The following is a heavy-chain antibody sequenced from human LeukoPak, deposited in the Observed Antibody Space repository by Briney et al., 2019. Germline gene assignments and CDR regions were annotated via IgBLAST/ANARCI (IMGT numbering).Heavy chain of an antibody. CDR3: AKASLRFLEWLPPDAFDI. D-gene: IGHD3-3*01. V-gene: IGHV3-30*04. CDR2: ISYDGGNK. Sequence: GGSLRLSCAASGFTFSSYAMHWVRQAPGKGLEWVAVISYDGGNKYYADSVKGRFTISRDNSKNTLYLQMNSLRAEDTAVYYCAKASLRFLEWLPPDAFDIWGQGTMVTVSS. J-gene: IGHJ3*02. CDR1: GFTFSSYA.